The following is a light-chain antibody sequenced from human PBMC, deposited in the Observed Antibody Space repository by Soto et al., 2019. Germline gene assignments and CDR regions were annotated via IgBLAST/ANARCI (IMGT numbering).Light chain of an antibody. CDR3: QQYDNLPLT. J-gene: IGKJ4*01. V-gene: IGKV1-33*01. CDR1: QDISNY. Sequence: DIQMTQSPSSLSASVGDRVAITCQASQDISNYLNWYQQEPRKAPKLLIYDASNLETGVPSRFSGSGSGTDFTFTISSLQPEDIATYYCQQYDNLPLTFGGGTKVDIK. CDR2: DAS.